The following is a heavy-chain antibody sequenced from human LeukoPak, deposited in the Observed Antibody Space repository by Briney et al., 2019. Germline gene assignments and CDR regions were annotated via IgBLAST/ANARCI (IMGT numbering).Heavy chain of an antibody. V-gene: IGHV3-48*02. CDR2: ISSSSTI. CDR1: GFTFSSYS. J-gene: IGHJ4*02. Sequence: GGSLRLSCAASGFTFSSYSMNWVRQAPGKGLEWVSYISSSSTIYYADSVKGRFTISRDNAKNSLYLQMNSLRDEDTAVYYCAREAIGYCSSTSCSEVDYWGQGTLVTVSS. D-gene: IGHD2-2*01. CDR3: AREAIGYCSSTSCSEVDY.